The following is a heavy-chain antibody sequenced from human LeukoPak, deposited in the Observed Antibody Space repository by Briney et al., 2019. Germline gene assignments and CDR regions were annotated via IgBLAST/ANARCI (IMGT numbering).Heavy chain of an antibody. CDR3: ARSLPRSGASY. CDR1: GGSFSGYY. D-gene: IGHD1-26*01. V-gene: IGHV4-34*01. CDR2: INHSGST. Sequence: SETLSLTCAVYGGSFSGYYWSWIRQPPGKGLEWIGEINHSGSTNYSPSLKSRVTISVDTSKNQFSLKLSPVTAADTAVYYCARSLPRSGASYWGQGTLVTVSS. J-gene: IGHJ4*02.